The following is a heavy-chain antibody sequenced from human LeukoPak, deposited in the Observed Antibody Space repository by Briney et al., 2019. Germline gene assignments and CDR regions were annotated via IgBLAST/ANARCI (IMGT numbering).Heavy chain of an antibody. D-gene: IGHD2/OR15-2a*01. CDR1: GYTFTDYY. J-gene: IGHJ2*01. V-gene: IGHV1-2*04. CDR2: IIPNTGGT. Sequence: ASVKVSCKASGYTFTDYYLHWVRQAPGQGLEWMGWIIPNTGGTNFAQKFQDWVTMSSDTSISTAYMELSSLRSDDTAVYYCARGSPSYAQWHFDLWGRGTLVTVSS. CDR3: ARGSPSYAQWHFDL.